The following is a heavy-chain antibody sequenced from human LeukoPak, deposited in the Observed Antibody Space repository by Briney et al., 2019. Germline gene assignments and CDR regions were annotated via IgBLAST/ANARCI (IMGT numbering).Heavy chain of an antibody. CDR2: INPNGGGT. J-gene: IGHJ6*03. Sequence: ASVKVSCKASGYTFTGYYMHWVRQAPGQGLEWMGWINPNGGGTNYAQRFQGRVTMTRDTSISTAYMELSRLRSDDTAVYYCARGAIWRYYYMDVWGKGTTVTVSS. CDR3: ARGAIWRYYYMDV. V-gene: IGHV1-2*02. CDR1: GYTFTGYY. D-gene: IGHD2-21*01.